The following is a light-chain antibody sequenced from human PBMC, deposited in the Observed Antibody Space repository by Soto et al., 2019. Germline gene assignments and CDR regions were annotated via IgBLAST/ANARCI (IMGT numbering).Light chain of an antibody. CDR2: EVS. V-gene: IGLV2-14*01. CDR3: TSYTSSSTLDV. J-gene: IGLJ1*01. CDR1: SSDVGGYNY. Sequence: QSVLTQPASVSGSPGQSITISCTGTSSDVGGYNYVSWYQQHPGKAPKHMIYEVSNRTLGVSNRFSGSKSGNTASLTISVLQAEAEADYYCTSYTSSSTLDVFGTGTKVTVL.